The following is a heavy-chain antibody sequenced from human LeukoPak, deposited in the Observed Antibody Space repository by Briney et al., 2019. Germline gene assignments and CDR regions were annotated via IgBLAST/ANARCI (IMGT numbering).Heavy chain of an antibody. J-gene: IGHJ5*02. CDR3: ARFSWPSGTSGGWFDP. CDR2: ISAYNGDT. D-gene: IGHD1-26*01. CDR1: GYTFTGYY. Sequence: ASVKVSCKTSGYTFTGYYIHWVRQAPGQGLEWMGWISAYNGDTNYAQRFQGRITMTTDTSTTTAYMELRSLRSEDTAVYYCARFSWPSGTSGGWFDPWGQGTLVTVSS. V-gene: IGHV1-18*04.